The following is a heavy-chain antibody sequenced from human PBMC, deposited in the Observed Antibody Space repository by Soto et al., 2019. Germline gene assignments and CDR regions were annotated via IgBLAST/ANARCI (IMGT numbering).Heavy chain of an antibody. D-gene: IGHD3-10*01. CDR2: TSAYNGNT. CDR1: GYTLTSYG. V-gene: IGHV1-18*04. J-gene: IGHJ5*02. CDR3: ARVMGTVRAVNSSPWFDP. Sequence: VXSVQVATPVSGYTLTSYGISWGRRAPGQGLEWMGWTSAYNGNTNYAQNLQGRVTMTTDTSTSTAYMELRSLRSDDTAGYYCARVMGTVRAVNSSPWFDPWAQRTLLTVSS.